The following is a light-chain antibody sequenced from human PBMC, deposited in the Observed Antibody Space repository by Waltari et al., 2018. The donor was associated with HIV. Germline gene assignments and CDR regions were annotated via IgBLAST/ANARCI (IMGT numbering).Light chain of an antibody. CDR1: RDISND. CDR3: QNYDSVPVA. Sequence: DIQMSQAPSSLSASVGDRVTITCRASRDISNDLAWYQQKSGEVPKLLMYAASALRSGLPSRFRGSGSGTDFTLTINGLQPEDVGSYYCQNYDSVPVAFGQGTRLEI. J-gene: IGKJ5*01. V-gene: IGKV1-27*01. CDR2: AAS.